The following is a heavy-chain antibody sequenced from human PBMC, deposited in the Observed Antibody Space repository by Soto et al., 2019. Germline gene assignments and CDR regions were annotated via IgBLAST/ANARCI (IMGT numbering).Heavy chain of an antibody. CDR3: AKGVYSTSWSPFDY. V-gene: IGHV3-23*01. CDR1: GFTFSSYA. J-gene: IGHJ4*02. CDR2: IKGSGGSA. Sequence: EVQLLGSGGGLVQPGGSLRLSCAASGFTFSSYAMSWVRQAPGKGLEWVSAIKGSGGSAFYADSVKGRFTISRDNSQNTLYLQMNSLRAEDTALYYCAKGVYSTSWSPFDYWGQGTLVTVSS. D-gene: IGHD6-13*01.